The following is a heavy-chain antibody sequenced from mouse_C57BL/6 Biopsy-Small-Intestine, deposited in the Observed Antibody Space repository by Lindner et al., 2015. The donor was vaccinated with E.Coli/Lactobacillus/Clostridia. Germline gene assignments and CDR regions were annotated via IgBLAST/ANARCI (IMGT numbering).Heavy chain of an antibody. D-gene: IGHD6-1*01. CDR2: INPSDGST. CDR1: GYTFTSFF. Sequence: SVKVSCKASGYTFTSFFMHWVRQAPGQGLEWMGLINPSDGSTIYAQKLQGRVTMTRDTSTSTVYMDLSSLTSEDTAVYYCAREDYGSDTKCPDHWGQGTLVTVSS. V-gene: IGHV1-53*01. J-gene: IGHJ4*01. CDR3: AREDYGSDTKCPDH.